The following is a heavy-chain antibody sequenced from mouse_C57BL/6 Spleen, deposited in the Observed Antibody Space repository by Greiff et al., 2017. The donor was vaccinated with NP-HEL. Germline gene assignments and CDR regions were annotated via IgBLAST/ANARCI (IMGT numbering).Heavy chain of an antibody. CDR1: GFTFSDAW. J-gene: IGHJ2*01. Sequence: LQQSGGGLVQPGGSMKLSCAASGFTFSDAWMDWVRQSPEKGLEWVAEIRNKANNHATYYAESVKGRFTISRDDSKSSVYLQMNSLRAEDTGIYYCTRRASSGYSDSWGQGTTLTVSS. CDR2: IRNKANNHAT. D-gene: IGHD3-2*02. CDR3: TRRASSGYSDS. V-gene: IGHV6-6*01.